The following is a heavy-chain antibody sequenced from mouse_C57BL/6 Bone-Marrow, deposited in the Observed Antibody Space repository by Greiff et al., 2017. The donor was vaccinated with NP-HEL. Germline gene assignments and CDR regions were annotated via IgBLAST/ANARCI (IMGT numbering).Heavy chain of an antibody. CDR2: ISSGSSTI. Sequence: VQLKESGGGLVKPGGSLKLSCAASGFTFSDYGMHWVRQAPEKGLEWVAYISSGSSTIYYADTVKGRFTISRDNAKNTLFLQMTSLRSEDTALYYCIYDYEAWFAYWGQGTLVTVSA. CDR3: IYDYEAWFAY. J-gene: IGHJ3*01. D-gene: IGHD2-4*01. CDR1: GFTFSDYG. V-gene: IGHV5-17*01.